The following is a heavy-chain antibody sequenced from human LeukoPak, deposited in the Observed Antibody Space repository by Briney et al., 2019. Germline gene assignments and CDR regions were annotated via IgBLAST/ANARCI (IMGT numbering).Heavy chain of an antibody. CDR3: ARGGYCSGGTCYSYNAFDL. CDR1: GFTFRGYE. D-gene: IGHD2-15*01. CDR2: ISSSGTI. Sequence: GGSLRLSCAASGFTFRGYEMNWVRQAPGKGLEWVSYISSSGTIYYADSVKGRFTISRDNAKNSLYLHMNSLRAEDTAVYYCARGGYCSGGTCYSYNAFDLWGQGTMVTVSS. V-gene: IGHV3-48*03. J-gene: IGHJ3*01.